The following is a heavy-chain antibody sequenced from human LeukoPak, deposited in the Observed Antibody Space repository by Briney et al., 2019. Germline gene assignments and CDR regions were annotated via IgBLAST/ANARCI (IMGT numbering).Heavy chain of an antibody. CDR3: ARDWSSIGLDY. CDR2: IYHSGSS. D-gene: IGHD6-13*01. CDR1: GGSISSSAYH. V-gene: IGHV4-39*07. J-gene: IGHJ4*02. Sequence: SETLSLTCTVSGGSISSSAYHWGWIRQPPGKGLEWIGSIYHSGSSYYNPSLKSRVTISVDTSKNQFSLKLSSVTAADTAVYYCARDWSSIGLDYWGQGTLVTVSS.